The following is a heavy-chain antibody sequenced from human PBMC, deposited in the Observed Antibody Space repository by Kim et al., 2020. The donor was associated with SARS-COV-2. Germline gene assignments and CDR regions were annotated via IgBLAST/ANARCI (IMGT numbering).Heavy chain of an antibody. CDR1: GFTFNSYA. CDR2: INSDGDRT. J-gene: IGHJ4*02. Sequence: GGSLRLSCSASGFTFNSYAMYWVRQAPGKGLEYVSGINSDGDRTYYADSVKDRFTISRDNSKNTLYLQMSSLRAADMAEYYCVKGSRQWLVPAFDYWGQGTLVTVSS. CDR3: VKGSRQWLVPAFDY. D-gene: IGHD6-19*01. V-gene: IGHV3-64D*09.